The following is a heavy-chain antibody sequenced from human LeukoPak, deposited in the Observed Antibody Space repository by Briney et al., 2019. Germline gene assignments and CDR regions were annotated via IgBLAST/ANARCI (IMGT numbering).Heavy chain of an antibody. Sequence: GGSLRLSCAASGFTFSDTWMHWVRQAPGEGLVWVSRIRSDGSDTRYAESVKGRFTISRDNAKNTLYLQMNSLRAEDTAVYYCAKDSRGGYYYDSSGYYYVHGAFDIWGQGTMVTVSS. V-gene: IGHV3-74*01. CDR1: GFTFSDTW. CDR3: AKDSRGGYYYDSSGYYYVHGAFDI. J-gene: IGHJ3*02. CDR2: IRSDGSDT. D-gene: IGHD3-22*01.